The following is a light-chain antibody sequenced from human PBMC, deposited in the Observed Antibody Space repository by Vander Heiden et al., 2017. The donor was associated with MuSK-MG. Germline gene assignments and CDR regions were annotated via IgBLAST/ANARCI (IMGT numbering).Light chain of an antibody. J-gene: IGKJ4*01. CDR1: QSISSY. CDR2: GAS. V-gene: IGKV1-39*01. CDR3: QQSYSSPLT. Sequence: DIQVTQSPSSLSASVGDRVTITCRASQSISSYLNWYQQKPGKAPRLLIYGASSLQSGVPSRFSGSGSGTDFTLTIRSLQPEDFATYYCQQSYSSPLTFGGGTKVEIK.